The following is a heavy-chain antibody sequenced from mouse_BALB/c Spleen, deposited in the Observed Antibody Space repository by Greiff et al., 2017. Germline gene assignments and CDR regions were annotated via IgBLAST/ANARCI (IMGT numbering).Heavy chain of an antibody. Sequence: EVKLMESGGGLVKPGGSLKLSCAASGFAFSSYDMSWVRQTPEKRLEWVAYISSGGGSTYYPDTVKGRFTISRDNAKNTLYLQMSSLKSEDTAMYYCARDRDYGSWFAYWGQGTLVTVSA. D-gene: IGHD1-1*01. V-gene: IGHV5-12-1*01. CDR2: ISSGGGST. J-gene: IGHJ3*01. CDR1: GFAFSSYD. CDR3: ARDRDYGSWFAY.